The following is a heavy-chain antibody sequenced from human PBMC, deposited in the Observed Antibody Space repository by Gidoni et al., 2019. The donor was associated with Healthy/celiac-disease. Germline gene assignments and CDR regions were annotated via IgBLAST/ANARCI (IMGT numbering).Heavy chain of an antibody. CDR1: GFTFSSYW. Sequence: EVQLVESGGGLVQPGGSLRLSCAASGFTFSSYWMSWVRQAPGKGLEWVANIKQDGSEKYYVDSAKGRFTISRDNAKNSLYLQMNSLRAEDTAVYYCARYKLSLELRGGLFDYWGQGTLVTVSS. CDR2: IKQDGSEK. J-gene: IGHJ4*02. V-gene: IGHV3-7*03. CDR3: ARYKLSLELRGGLFDY. D-gene: IGHD1-7*01.